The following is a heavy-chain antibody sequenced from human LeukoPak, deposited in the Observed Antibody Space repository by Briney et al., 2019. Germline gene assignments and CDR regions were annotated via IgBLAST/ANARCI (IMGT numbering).Heavy chain of an antibody. D-gene: IGHD4-17*01. CDR3: ATTFSGDRDY. V-gene: IGHV4-61*02. CDR2: FYTGGST. J-gene: IGHJ4*02. CDR1: SGSISSGSYY. Sequence: SQTLSLTCTVSSGSISSGSYYWYWIRQPAGKGLEWIGRFYTGGSTNYNPSLKSRVTISVDTYKNQFSLNLSSVTAADTAVYFCATTFSGDRDYWGQGTLVTVSS.